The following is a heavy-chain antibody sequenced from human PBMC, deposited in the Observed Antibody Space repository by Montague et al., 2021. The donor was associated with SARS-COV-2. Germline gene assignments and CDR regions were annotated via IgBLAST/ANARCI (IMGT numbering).Heavy chain of an antibody. CDR3: ARPGRVSGWYYFDD. Sequence: SETLSLTCIVSGGSIDRDTYYWGWIRQPPGKGLEWIGSISYSGSTYYNPSLKSRVTISVDTSKNHFSLKVNSVTAADTAVYFCARPGRVSGWYYFDDWGQGTLVSVSS. CDR2: ISYSGST. CDR1: GGSIDRDTYY. D-gene: IGHD6-19*01. V-gene: IGHV4-39*02. J-gene: IGHJ4*02.